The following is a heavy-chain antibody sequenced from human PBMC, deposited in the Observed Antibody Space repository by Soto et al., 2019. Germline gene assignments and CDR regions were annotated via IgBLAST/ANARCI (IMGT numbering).Heavy chain of an antibody. CDR1: GFTVSGYG. Sequence: QAQVVESGGGVVQPGRSLRLSCAASGFTVSGYGMHWVRQAPGKGLEWVALISYDGSNKDYADSVKGRFTISRDNSKNTLYLQMNSLRAEDTAVYYCVRCWGTGDGSNLGYNWLDPWGQGTLVTVSS. CDR3: VRCWGTGDGSNLGYNWLDP. V-gene: IGHV3-30*03. CDR2: ISYDGSNK. D-gene: IGHD1-1*01. J-gene: IGHJ5*02.